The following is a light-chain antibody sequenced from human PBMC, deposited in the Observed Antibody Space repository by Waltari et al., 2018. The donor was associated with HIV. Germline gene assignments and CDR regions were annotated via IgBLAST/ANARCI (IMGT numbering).Light chain of an antibody. Sequence: QSALTQPASVSGSPGQSITISCTGITTAVSSSNLVSWYQHHPGKAPKLMIFEVDKRPPGVSNRFSGSKSGNTASLTISWLQAEDEADYYCCSYASSGTFVVFGGGTNLTVL. CDR3: CSYASSGTFVV. CDR1: TTAVSSSNL. J-gene: IGLJ2*01. CDR2: EVD. V-gene: IGLV2-23*02.